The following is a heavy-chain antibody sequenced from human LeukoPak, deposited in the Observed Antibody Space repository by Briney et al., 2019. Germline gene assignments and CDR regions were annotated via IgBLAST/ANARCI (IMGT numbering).Heavy chain of an antibody. J-gene: IGHJ3*02. V-gene: IGHV4-59*08. CDR1: GGSFSGYY. CDR2: IYYSGTT. CDR3: ATHYDVLTGYAAGAFDI. Sequence: SESLSLTCAVYGGSFSGYYWSWVRQPPGKGLEWGGYIYYSGTTNYNRSLARRVTMSVDTSKNQFSLKLSSVTAADTSVYYCATHYDVLTGYAAGAFDIWGQGTMVTVSS. D-gene: IGHD3-9*01.